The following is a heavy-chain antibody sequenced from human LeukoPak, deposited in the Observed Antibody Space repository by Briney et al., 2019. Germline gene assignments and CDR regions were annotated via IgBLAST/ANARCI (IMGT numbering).Heavy chain of an antibody. V-gene: IGHV3-30*04. Sequence: PGRSLRLSCAASGVTFSSYAIHWVLRAPGKGLEWWAVISSDGRDKYYADSVHGRFTISRDNSRSTQCLQMNGLRAEDTAVYYCVRDHDIGAAGYYFGYLGQGNLGPVSS. D-gene: IGHD6-13*01. CDR3: VRDHDIGAAGYYFGY. CDR1: GVTFSSYA. J-gene: IGHJ4*02. CDR2: ISSDGRDK.